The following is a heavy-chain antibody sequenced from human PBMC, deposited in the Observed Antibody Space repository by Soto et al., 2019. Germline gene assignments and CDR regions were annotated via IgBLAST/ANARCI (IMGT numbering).Heavy chain of an antibody. Sequence: GGSLRLSCAASGFTFSSYSMNWVHQAPGKGLEWVSYISSSSSTIYYADSVKGRFTISRDNAKNSLYLQMNSLRAEDTAVYYCARLVTSYYYYYYMDVWGKGTTVTVSS. J-gene: IGHJ6*03. CDR2: ISSSSSTI. CDR1: GFTFSSYS. CDR3: ARLVTSYYYYYYMDV. D-gene: IGHD2-2*01. V-gene: IGHV3-48*01.